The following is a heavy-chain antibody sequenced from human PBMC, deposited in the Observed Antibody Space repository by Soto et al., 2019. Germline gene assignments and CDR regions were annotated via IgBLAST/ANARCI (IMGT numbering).Heavy chain of an antibody. CDR3: VRGKFWFDP. CDR1: GYTFTGYY. J-gene: IGHJ5*02. CDR2: INPNSGGT. Sequence: ASVKVSCKSSGYTFTGYYMHWVRQAPGQGLEWMGWINPNSGGTNYAQKFQGRVTMTRNTSTSTAYMELSSLRSDDTGVYYCVRGKFWFDPWGQGTLVTVSS. V-gene: IGHV1-2*02.